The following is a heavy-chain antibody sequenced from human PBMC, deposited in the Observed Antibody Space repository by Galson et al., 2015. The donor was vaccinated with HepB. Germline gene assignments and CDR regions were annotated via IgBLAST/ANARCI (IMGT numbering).Heavy chain of an antibody. CDR3: AKEPALLVRSAVDY. CDR1: GFTFSSYA. J-gene: IGHJ4*02. CDR2: ISNTGGTT. D-gene: IGHD3-10*01. Sequence: SLRLSCAASGFTFSSYAMSWVRQAPGKGLEWVSAISNTGGTTWYAESVKGRFTISRDNSKYTLYPQMNNLRAEDTAVYYCAKEPALLVRSAVDYWRQGPLVTVSS. V-gene: IGHV3-23*01.